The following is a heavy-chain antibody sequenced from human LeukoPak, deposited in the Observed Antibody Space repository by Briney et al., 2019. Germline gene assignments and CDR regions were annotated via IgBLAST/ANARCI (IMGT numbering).Heavy chain of an antibody. Sequence: PGGSLRLSCAASGFTFSSYSMNWVRQAPGKGLEWVSSISSSSSYIYYADSVKGRFTISRDNAKNSLYPQMNSLRAEDTAVYYCARDSRAAAPYYYMDVWGKGTTVTVSS. CDR2: ISSSSSYI. D-gene: IGHD6-13*01. V-gene: IGHV3-21*01. CDR3: ARDSRAAAPYYYMDV. CDR1: GFTFSSYS. J-gene: IGHJ6*03.